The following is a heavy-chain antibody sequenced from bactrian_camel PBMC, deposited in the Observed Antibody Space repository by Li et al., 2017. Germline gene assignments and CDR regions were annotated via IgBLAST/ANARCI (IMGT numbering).Heavy chain of an antibody. Sequence: HVQLVESGGGSVQAGGSLRLSCAASGYTYNRNCMAWFRQAPGKEREGVARIATGSGNTYYADSVKGRFTISQDNAKNTVYLQMNSLKPEDTAVYYCAADLGWCGSRPLQREFRNWGRGTQVTVS. CDR2: IATGSGNT. V-gene: IGHV3S1*01. J-gene: IGHJ4*01. CDR1: GYTYNRNC. D-gene: IGHD2*01. CDR3: AADLGWCGSRPLQREFRN.